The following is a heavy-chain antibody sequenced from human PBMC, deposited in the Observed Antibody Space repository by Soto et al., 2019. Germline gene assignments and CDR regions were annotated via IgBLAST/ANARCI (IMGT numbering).Heavy chain of an antibody. Sequence: EVQLVVSGGGLVHPGGSLRLSCAAAGFTFSNYWMYWVRYAPGKGLEWVSRIKSDGSVSSHADSVRGRLTIARDNVKNTLYLHMDSLRAEDTAVYFCARGDCVGGTCYSLAGSFYYYMEVWGKGTTVTVFS. J-gene: IGHJ6*03. CDR3: ARGDCVGGTCYSLAGSFYYYMEV. D-gene: IGHD2-15*01. CDR1: GFTFSNYW. CDR2: IKSDGSVS. V-gene: IGHV3-74*02.